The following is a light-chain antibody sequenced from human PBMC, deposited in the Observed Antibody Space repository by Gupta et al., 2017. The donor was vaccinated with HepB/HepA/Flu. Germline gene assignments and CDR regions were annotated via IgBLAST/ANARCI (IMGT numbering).Light chain of an antibody. V-gene: IGLV2-8*01. J-gene: IGLJ3*02. Sequence: QSALTHPPSASGSPGQSVTISCTGTSSDVGGYNYVSWYQQHPGQALKLMFYEVSKRPSGVPDRFSGSKSGTTASTTVSGLQAEDEDDYYCSSYAGSTGVFGGGTKLTVL. CDR2: EVS. CDR3: SSYAGSTGV. CDR1: SSDVGGYNY.